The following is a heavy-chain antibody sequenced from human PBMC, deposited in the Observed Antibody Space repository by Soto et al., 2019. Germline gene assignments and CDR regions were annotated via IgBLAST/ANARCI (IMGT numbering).Heavy chain of an antibody. CDR3: ARGSTTVVTPNWFDP. CDR2: IYHSGSA. V-gene: IGHV4-30-4*01. Sequence: SETLSLTCTVSGGSISSGDYYWSWIRQPPGKGLEWIGEIYHSGSANYNPSLKSRIIMSVDKSKNQFSLKLNSVTAADTAVYYCARGSTTVVTPNWFDPWGQGTLVTVSS. J-gene: IGHJ5*02. D-gene: IGHD4-17*01. CDR1: GGSISSGDYY.